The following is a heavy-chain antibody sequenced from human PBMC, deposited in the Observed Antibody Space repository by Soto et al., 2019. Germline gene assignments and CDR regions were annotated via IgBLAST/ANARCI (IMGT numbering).Heavy chain of an antibody. Sequence: GGSLRLSCVGSGFTFSGYSMAWVRQAPGRGLGWVASISSRSTNIDYADSVKGRFTISRDNAKNLVSLQMSSLRGEDTALYYCAKFTEPGYSSIWYYFEYWGQGTPVTVSS. J-gene: IGHJ4*02. D-gene: IGHD6-19*01. CDR3: AKFTEPGYSSIWYYFEY. CDR1: GFTFSGYS. CDR2: ISSRSTNI. V-gene: IGHV3-21*06.